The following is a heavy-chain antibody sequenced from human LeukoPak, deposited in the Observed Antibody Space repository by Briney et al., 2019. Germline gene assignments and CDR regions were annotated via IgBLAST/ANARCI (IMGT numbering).Heavy chain of an antibody. J-gene: IGHJ3*02. CDR3: ARGLGEYYDSSGYRDAFDI. D-gene: IGHD3-22*01. V-gene: IGHV3-48*03. CDR1: GFTFSSYE. Sequence: GGSLRLSCAASGFTFSSYEMNWVRQAPGKGLEWVSYISSSGSTIYYADSVKGRFTISRDNAKNSLYLQMNSLRAEDTAVYYCARGLGEYYDSSGYRDAFDIWGQGTMVTVSS. CDR2: ISSSGSTI.